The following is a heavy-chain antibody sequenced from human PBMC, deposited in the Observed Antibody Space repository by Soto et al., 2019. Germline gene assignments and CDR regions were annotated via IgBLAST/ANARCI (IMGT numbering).Heavy chain of an antibody. CDR1: GFTFSSYS. CDR3: ARGRPYDFWSGWEYYFDY. D-gene: IGHD3-3*01. J-gene: IGHJ4*02. CDR2: ISSSSSTI. V-gene: IGHV3-48*02. Sequence: EVQLVESGGGLVQPGGSLRLSCAASGFTFSSYSMNWVRQAPGKGMEWVSYISSSSSTIYYADSVKGRVTISRDNAKNSLYLQMNSLRDEDTAVYYCARGRPYDFWSGWEYYFDYWGQGTLVTVSS.